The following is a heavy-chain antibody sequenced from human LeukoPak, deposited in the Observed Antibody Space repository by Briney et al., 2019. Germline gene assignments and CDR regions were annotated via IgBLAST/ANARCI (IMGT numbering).Heavy chain of an antibody. CDR2: IYTSGST. CDR1: GGSISSGSYY. CDR3: ARGSIAALGPGDY. J-gene: IGHJ4*02. Sequence: SQTLSLTCTVSGGSISSGSYYWSWIRQPAGKGLEWIGRIYTSGSTNYNPSLKSRVTISVDTSKNQFSLKLTSVTAADTAVYYCARGSIAALGPGDYGGQGTLVTVSS. D-gene: IGHD6-13*01. V-gene: IGHV4-61*02.